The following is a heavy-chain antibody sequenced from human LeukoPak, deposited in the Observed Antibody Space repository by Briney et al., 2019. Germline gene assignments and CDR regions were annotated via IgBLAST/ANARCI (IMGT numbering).Heavy chain of an antibody. D-gene: IGHD3-22*01. Sequence: SETLSLTCAVYGGSFSGYFWTWIRQTPERGLEWIGEINHSGSTNYNPSLRSRVTISVDATKKQFSLTLSSVTAADTAVYYCARGKGPDSSGYYWGQGTLVTVSS. V-gene: IGHV4-34*01. J-gene: IGHJ4*02. CDR2: INHSGST. CDR1: GGSFSGYF. CDR3: ARGKGPDSSGYY.